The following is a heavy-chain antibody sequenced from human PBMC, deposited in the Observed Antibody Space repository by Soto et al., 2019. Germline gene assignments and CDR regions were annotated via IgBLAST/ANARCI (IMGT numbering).Heavy chain of an antibody. CDR3: ARLGTCRGGSCYPNWFDP. Sequence: QQQLQESGSGLVRPSQTLSLTCAVSGGSISSGDYSWSWIRQPPGKGLEWVGYIYQSGSAYYNPSLKSRVTISLDRSKNHFSLKLTSVTAADTAVYYCARLGTCRGGSCYPNWFDPWGQGTLVTVSS. D-gene: IGHD2-15*01. CDR1: GGSISSGDYS. CDR2: IYQSGSA. J-gene: IGHJ5*02. V-gene: IGHV4-30-2*01.